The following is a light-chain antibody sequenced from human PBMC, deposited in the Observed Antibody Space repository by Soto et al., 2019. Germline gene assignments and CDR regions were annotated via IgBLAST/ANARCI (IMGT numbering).Light chain of an antibody. V-gene: IGLV2-14*01. Sequence: QSALTQPASVSGSPGQSITISCTGTSSDVGGYDYVSWYQRHPGKAPKLMIYEVSNRPSGVSSRFSGSKSGNTASLTISGLQAEDEADYYCSSYTSSSTRVFGTGTKVTVL. CDR3: SSYTSSSTRV. CDR2: EVS. J-gene: IGLJ1*01. CDR1: SSDVGGYDY.